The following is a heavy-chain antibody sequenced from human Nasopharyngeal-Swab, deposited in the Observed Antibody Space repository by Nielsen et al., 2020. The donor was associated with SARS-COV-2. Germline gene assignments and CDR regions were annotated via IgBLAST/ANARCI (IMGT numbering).Heavy chain of an antibody. J-gene: IGHJ4*02. CDR1: GFTFSSYG. CDR2: ISYDGSNK. D-gene: IGHD1-26*01. Sequence: GESLKISCAASGFTFSSYGMHWVRQAPGKGLEWVAVISYDGSNKYYADSVKGRFTISRDNSKNTLYLQMNGLRAEDTAVYYCAKGEWELLWGQGTLVTVSS. V-gene: IGHV3-30*18. CDR3: AKGEWELL.